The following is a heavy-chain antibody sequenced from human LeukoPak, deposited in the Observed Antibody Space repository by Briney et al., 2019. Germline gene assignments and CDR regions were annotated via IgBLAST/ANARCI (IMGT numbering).Heavy chain of an antibody. D-gene: IGHD6-6*01. V-gene: IGHV4-59*08. CDR3: ARHASSASHVFDI. J-gene: IGHJ3*02. Sequence: PSETLSLTCTVSGGSLRSYYWSWNRQPPGTGLEWIGYIYHSGSTNYNPSLESRVTMSVDTSKNQFSLKLGSVTDADTAVYFCARHASSASHVFDIWGQGQWSPSLQ. CDR2: IYHSGST. CDR1: GGSLRSYY.